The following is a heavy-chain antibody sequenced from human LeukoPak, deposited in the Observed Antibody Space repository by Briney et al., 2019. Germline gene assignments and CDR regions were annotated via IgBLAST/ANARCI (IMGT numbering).Heavy chain of an antibody. J-gene: IGHJ4*02. Sequence: PGGALRLSSAEPGVSFSDYYMSRIRPAPGTGLDWVSYISSSGSTIYYADSVKGRFTISRDNAKNSLYLQMNSLRAEDTAVYYCARDLVGIAVTWGQGTLVTVSS. D-gene: IGHD6-19*01. V-gene: IGHV3-11*01. CDR2: ISSSGSTI. CDR3: ARDLVGIAVT. CDR1: GVSFSDYY.